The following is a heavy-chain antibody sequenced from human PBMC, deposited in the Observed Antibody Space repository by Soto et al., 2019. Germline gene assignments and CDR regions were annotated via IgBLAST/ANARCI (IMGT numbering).Heavy chain of an antibody. CDR3: AREGSYGWYDC. D-gene: IGHD2-15*01. Sequence: GASVKVSCKASFYTVHSHGIIWVRQAPGQGLEWMGWISGYNGNAKYAQRFQGRVTMTTDTSTSTVYMDLRSLGSDDSAVYYCAREGSYGWYDCWGQGNLVTVSS. CDR2: ISGYNGNA. CDR1: FYTVHSHG. J-gene: IGHJ5*01. V-gene: IGHV1-18*01.